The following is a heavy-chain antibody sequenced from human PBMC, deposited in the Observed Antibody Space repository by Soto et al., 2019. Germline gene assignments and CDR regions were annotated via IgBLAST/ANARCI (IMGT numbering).Heavy chain of an antibody. Sequence: QVQLVESGGGVVQPGGSLRLSCEASGFTFSTNAMQWVRQAPGKGLEWVAVVSSEGGTQFYADSVKGRFTISRDNSKNSLYLQMSSLTTEDAAIYYCARETYFSGHVLGNLDLWGRGTLVTVSS. V-gene: IGHV3-30-3*01. CDR3: ARETYFSGHVLGNLDL. D-gene: IGHD5-12*01. J-gene: IGHJ2*01. CDR2: VSSEGGTQ. CDR1: GFTFSTNA.